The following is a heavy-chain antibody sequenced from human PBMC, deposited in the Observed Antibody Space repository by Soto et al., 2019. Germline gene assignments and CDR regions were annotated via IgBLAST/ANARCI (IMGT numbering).Heavy chain of an antibody. D-gene: IGHD5-12*01. V-gene: IGHV4-4*02. J-gene: IGHJ6*02. Sequence: QVQLQESGPGLVKPSGTLSLTCAVSGGSISSSNWWSWVRQPPGEGLEGSGELYHCGSTNYNPSLKSRVTISVDKSKNQFSLELSSVTAADTAVYYWAKATDYYGMDVWGQGTTVTVSS. CDR2: LYHCGST. CDR1: GGSISSSNW. CDR3: AKATDYYGMDV.